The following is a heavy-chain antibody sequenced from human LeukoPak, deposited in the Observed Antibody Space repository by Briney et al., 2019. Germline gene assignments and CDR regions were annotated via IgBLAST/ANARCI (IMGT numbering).Heavy chain of an antibody. V-gene: IGHV3-21*04. CDR2: ISPSSHYI. CDR1: GFTFSNYS. CDR3: KQKTAYEMVYYYYYMDV. J-gene: IGHJ6*03. Sequence: RASLRLSCAGSGFTFSNYSTNWVRQAPFKGLEWVSSISPSSHYIYYADSVRGRFTISRDNARNSLYLQMNSLRDEDTAFFFFKQKTAYEMVYYYYYMDVWGTGTTVTVSS. D-gene: IGHD5-24*01.